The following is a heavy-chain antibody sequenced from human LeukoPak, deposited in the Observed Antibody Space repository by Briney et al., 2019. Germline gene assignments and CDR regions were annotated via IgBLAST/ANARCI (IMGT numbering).Heavy chain of an antibody. D-gene: IGHD4-4*01. Sequence: GGSLRLSCAASGFTFSSYSMNWVRQAPGKGLEWVAIIWYDGSQKYYADSVKGRFTISRDNTKNMLYLQMNSLRVEDTAVYYCARDPSLRVTLDYWGQGTLVTVSS. V-gene: IGHV3-33*08. J-gene: IGHJ4*02. CDR3: ARDPSLRVTLDY. CDR2: IWYDGSQK. CDR1: GFTFSSYS.